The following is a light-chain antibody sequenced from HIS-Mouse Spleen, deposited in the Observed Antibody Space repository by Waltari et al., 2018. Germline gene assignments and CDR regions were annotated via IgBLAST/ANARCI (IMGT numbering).Light chain of an antibody. V-gene: IGLV1-47*01. CDR1: SSHIGSTY. CDR2: RNN. Sequence: QSVLPQPPSASGTPGQSVTISCSGSSSHIGSTYVYWYQQPPGTAPKLLIYRNNQRPSGVPDRFSGSKSGTSASLAISGLRSEDEADYYCAAWDDSLSGWVFGGGTKLTVL. CDR3: AAWDDSLSGWV. J-gene: IGLJ3*02.